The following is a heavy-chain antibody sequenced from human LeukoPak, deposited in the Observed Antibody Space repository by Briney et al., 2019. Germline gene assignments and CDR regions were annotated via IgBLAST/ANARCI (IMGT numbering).Heavy chain of an antibody. CDR3: ARRAYSDYGGVSVDP. J-gene: IGHJ5*02. CDR2: IYYSGST. CDR1: GGSISSRSYY. Sequence: SETLSLTCTVSGGSISSRSYYWGWVRQPPGKGLDWIGSIYYSGSTYYNPSLKSRVTISVDTSKNQFSLKLSSVTAADTAVYHCARRAYSDYGGVSVDPWGQGTLVTVSS. V-gene: IGHV4-39*01. D-gene: IGHD4-11*01.